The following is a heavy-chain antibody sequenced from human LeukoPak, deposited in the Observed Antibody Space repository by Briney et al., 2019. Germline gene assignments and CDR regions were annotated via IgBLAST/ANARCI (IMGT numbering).Heavy chain of an antibody. CDR1: GFTFSSYA. CDR2: ISYDGSNK. V-gene: IGHV3-30*14. Sequence: GRSLRLSCAASGFTFSSYAMHWVRQAPGKGLEWVAVISYDGSNKYYADSVKGRFTISRDNSKNTLYLQMNSLRAEDTAVYYCARVGSSWSLYYYYYYMDVWGKGTTVTISS. CDR3: ARVGSSWSLYYYYYYMDV. J-gene: IGHJ6*03. D-gene: IGHD6-13*01.